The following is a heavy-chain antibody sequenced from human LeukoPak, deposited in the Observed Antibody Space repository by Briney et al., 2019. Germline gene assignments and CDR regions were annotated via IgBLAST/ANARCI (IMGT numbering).Heavy chain of an antibody. V-gene: IGHV1-2*02. J-gene: IGHJ4*02. CDR1: GYTFTGAY. Sequence: ASVKVSCKPSGYTFTGAYVHWVRQAPGQGLEWMGWINPNSGETKSAQKFQGRVTMTRDTSISTVYMDLGGLRSDDTAVYYCARVLFNSGYDYWGQGSLVTVSS. CDR2: INPNSGET. CDR3: ARVLFNSGYDY. D-gene: IGHD3-9*01.